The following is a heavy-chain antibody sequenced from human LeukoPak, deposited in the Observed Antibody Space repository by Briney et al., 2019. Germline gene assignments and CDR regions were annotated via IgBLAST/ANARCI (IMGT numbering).Heavy chain of an antibody. V-gene: IGHV3-48*04. CDR3: ARGLDYYGSGSFNFDY. Sequence: GGSLRLYCEVSGFPFTLYNMNWVRQAPGKGLEWLSYISSSTNTIYYADSVKGRFTISRDNAKNSLYLQMNGLGAEDTAVYYCARGLDYYGSGSFNFDYWGQGTLVTVSS. CDR2: ISSSTNTI. CDR1: GFPFTLYN. J-gene: IGHJ4*02. D-gene: IGHD3-10*01.